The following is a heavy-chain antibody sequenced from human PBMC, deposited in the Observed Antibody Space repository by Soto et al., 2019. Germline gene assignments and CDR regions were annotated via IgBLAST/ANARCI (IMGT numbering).Heavy chain of an antibody. CDR3: ARVRGVDGFSYGMDV. CDR1: GFTFSSYS. D-gene: IGHD3-10*01. Sequence: PGGSLRLSRAASGFTFSSYSMTWVRQAPGKGLEWVSSISSSSSYIYYADSVEGRFTISRDNAKNSLYLQMNSLRAEDTAVYYCARVRGVDGFSYGMDVGGQGTTVTVSS. CDR2: ISSSSSYI. V-gene: IGHV3-21*01. J-gene: IGHJ6*02.